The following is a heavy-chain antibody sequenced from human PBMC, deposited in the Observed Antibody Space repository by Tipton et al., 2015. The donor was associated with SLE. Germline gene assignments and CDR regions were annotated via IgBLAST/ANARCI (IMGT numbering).Heavy chain of an antibody. CDR1: DDSISGYY. J-gene: IGHJ4*02. D-gene: IGHD4-17*01. Sequence: TLSLTCTVSDDSISGYYWGWIRQPPGKGLEWIGSIYHDGRTYYNPSLKSRVTISIDTSKNQFSLKLSSVTAADTAVYYCARRYGDYDGFDYWGQGTLVTVSS. CDR3: ARRYGDYDGFDY. CDR2: IYHDGRT. V-gene: IGHV4-38-2*02.